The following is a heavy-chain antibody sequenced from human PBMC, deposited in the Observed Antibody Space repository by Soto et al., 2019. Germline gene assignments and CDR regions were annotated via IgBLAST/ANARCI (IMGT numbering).Heavy chain of an antibody. Sequence: SQPVSLTCAISGASVSSNIAACNCIRQSPSRGLEWLGRTYYKSKWYNNYAVSVKSRITINPDTSKNQFSLQLNSVTPEDTAVYYCARGDQGFDPWGQGTLVTVSS. J-gene: IGHJ5*02. CDR2: TYYKSKWYN. CDR1: GASVSSNIAA. D-gene: IGHD2-2*01. V-gene: IGHV6-1*01. CDR3: ARGDQGFDP.